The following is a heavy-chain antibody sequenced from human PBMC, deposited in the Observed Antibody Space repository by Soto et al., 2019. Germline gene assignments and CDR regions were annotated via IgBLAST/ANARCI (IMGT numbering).Heavy chain of an antibody. CDR3: AREGQAPYYYYGMDG. CDR1: GYTFTNYG. CDR2: ISGYNGNT. J-gene: IGHJ6*02. V-gene: IGHV1-18*01. Sequence: QVQVVQSGDEVKKPGASVKVSCKASGYTFTNYGFSWVRQAPGQGLEWMGWISGYNGNTKYAEKFQGRVTMTTDTSTSTAHLELRSPRSDDTAVYYCAREGQAPYYYYGMDGWGQGTAVTVSS.